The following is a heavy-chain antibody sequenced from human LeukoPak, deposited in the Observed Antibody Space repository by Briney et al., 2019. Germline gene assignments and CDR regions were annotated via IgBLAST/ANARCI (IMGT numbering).Heavy chain of an antibody. J-gene: IGHJ5*02. CDR2: INRSGSTI. CDR3: ARDIGAAAYDWFDL. V-gene: IGHV3-48*03. D-gene: IGHD6-13*01. CDR1: GFTFSNYE. Sequence: PGGSLRLSCAASGFTFSNYEMNWLRQAPGKGLEWISYINRSGSTISYADSVRGRFTISRDNAKNSLYLQMNTLRAEDTAVYYCARDIGAAAYDWFDLWGQGTLVTVSS.